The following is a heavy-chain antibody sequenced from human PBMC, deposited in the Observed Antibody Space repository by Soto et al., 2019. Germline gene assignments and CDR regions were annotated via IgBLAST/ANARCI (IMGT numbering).Heavy chain of an antibody. V-gene: IGHV3-9*01. CDR1: GFTFDDYA. Sequence: DVQLVESGGGLVQPGRSLRLSCAGSGFTFDDYAMHWVRQVPGKGLEWVSGISWNSGTIDYADSVKGRFTISRDNAKNSLYLQMNSLRPEDTALYYCAKSPVPLTTARGGWENYFDVWGQGTLVTVSS. CDR3: AKSPVPLTTARGGWENYFDV. CDR2: ISWNSGTI. D-gene: IGHD1-26*01. J-gene: IGHJ4*02.